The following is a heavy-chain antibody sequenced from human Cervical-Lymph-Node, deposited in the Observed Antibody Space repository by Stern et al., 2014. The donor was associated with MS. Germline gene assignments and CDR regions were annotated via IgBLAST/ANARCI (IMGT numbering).Heavy chain of an antibody. CDR3: ATRREESTGITSV. D-gene: IGHD1-7*01. J-gene: IGHJ4*02. Sequence: QVQLVQSGAEVKKPGSSVKVSCKSSGGTFSSHAMSWVRQAPGQGLEWMGRIVPMSGITNYAQKFQGRVTVTADKSTSTAYLELRSLRSEDTAVYYCATRREESTGITSVWGQGTLVTVSS. V-gene: IGHV1-69*09. CDR1: GGTFSSHA. CDR2: IVPMSGIT.